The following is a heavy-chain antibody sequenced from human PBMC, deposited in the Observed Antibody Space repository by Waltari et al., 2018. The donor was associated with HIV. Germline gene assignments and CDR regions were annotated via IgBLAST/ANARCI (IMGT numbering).Heavy chain of an antibody. CDR3: VFSYYEYGVDV. J-gene: IGHJ6*02. Sequence: GVLIQPGGSLRLSCVGSGFIVSSNYMTWVRQAPGKGLEWVSVIYSGGSTDYADSVRGRFSISRDDSKNTLYLQMNSLTVEDTAIYYCVFSYYEYGVDVWGQGATVTVS. CDR1: GFIVSSNY. D-gene: IGHD3-16*01. V-gene: IGHV3-53*01. CDR2: IYSGGST.